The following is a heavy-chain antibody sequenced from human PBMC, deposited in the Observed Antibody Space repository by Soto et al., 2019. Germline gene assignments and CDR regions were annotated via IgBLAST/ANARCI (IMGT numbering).Heavy chain of an antibody. CDR2: INAGNGNT. CDR3: ARDRQLWFFDY. Sequence: QVQLVQSGAEEKKPGASVKVSCKASGYTFTSYAMHWVRQAPGQRLEWMGWINAGNGNTKYSQKFQGRVTITRDTSAITAYMELSSLRSEDTAVYYCARDRQLWFFDYWGQGTLVTVSS. D-gene: IGHD5-18*01. J-gene: IGHJ4*02. V-gene: IGHV1-3*05. CDR1: GYTFTSYA.